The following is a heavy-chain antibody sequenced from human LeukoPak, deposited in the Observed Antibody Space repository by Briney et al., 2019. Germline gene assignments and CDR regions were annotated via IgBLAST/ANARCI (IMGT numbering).Heavy chain of an antibody. CDR1: GGSFSGYY. J-gene: IGHJ4*02. CDR2: INHSGST. CDR3: ARRPVVPAAPLEY. D-gene: IGHD2-2*01. V-gene: IGHV4-34*01. Sequence: SETLSLTCAVYGGSFSGYYWSWIRQPPGKGPEWIGEINHSGSTNYNPSLKSRVTISVDTSKNQFSLKLSSVTAADTAVYYCARRPVVPAAPLEYWGQGTLVTVSS.